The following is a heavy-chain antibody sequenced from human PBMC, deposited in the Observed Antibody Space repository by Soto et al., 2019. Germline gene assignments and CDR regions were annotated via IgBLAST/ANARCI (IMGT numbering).Heavy chain of an antibody. CDR3: VKGEYYYDSSGYYPFDY. CDR2: ISTNGGST. Sequence: GGSLRLSCSASGFTFSTYAMHWVHQAPGKGLEYVSSISTNGGSTDYADSVKGRFTISRDNSKNTVYLQMSSLRVEDTAVYYCVKGEYYYDSSGYYPFDYWGQGTLVTVSS. D-gene: IGHD3-22*01. CDR1: GFTFSTYA. J-gene: IGHJ4*02. V-gene: IGHV3-64D*06.